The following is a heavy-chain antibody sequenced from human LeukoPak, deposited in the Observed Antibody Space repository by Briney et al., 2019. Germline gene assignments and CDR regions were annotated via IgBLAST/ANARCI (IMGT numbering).Heavy chain of an antibody. D-gene: IGHD1-26*01. CDR3: ARDLGSPAGVDY. J-gene: IGHJ4*02. V-gene: IGHV3-66*02. CDR2: IYSGGST. Sequence: GGSLRLSCAASGFTVSSNYMSWVRQAPGKGLEWVSVIYSGGSTYYADSVKGRFTISRDNSKNTLYLQMNSLRAEDTAVYHCARDLGSPAGVDYWGQGTLVTVSS. CDR1: GFTVSSNY.